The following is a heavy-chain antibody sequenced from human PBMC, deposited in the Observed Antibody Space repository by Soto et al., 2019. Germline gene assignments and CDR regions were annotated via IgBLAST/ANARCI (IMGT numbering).Heavy chain of an antibody. D-gene: IGHD6-13*01. CDR2: IYYSGST. J-gene: IGHJ6*02. CDR3: ARDLRQQLVRGYYYYVMDV. V-gene: IGHV4-59*01. CDR1: GGSISSYY. Sequence: SETLSLTCTVSGGSISSYYWSWIRQPPGKGLEWIGYIYYSGSTNYNPSLKSRVTISVDTSKNQFSLKLSSVTAADTAVYFCARDLRQQLVRGYYYYVMDVWGQGTPVTVSS.